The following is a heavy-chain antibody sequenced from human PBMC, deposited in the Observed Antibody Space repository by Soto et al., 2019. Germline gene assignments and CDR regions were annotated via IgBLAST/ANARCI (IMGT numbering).Heavy chain of an antibody. CDR2: ISSSGSTI. CDR3: ARDPGLPRPGTYYYGSGSAQEFDY. D-gene: IGHD3-10*01. J-gene: IGHJ4*02. CDR1: GFTFSDYY. Sequence: PGGSLRLSCAASGFTFSDYYMSWIRQAPGKGLEWVSYISSSGSTIYYADSVKGRFTTSRDNAKNSLYLQMNSLRAEDTAVYYCARDPGLPRPGTYYYGSGSAQEFDYWGQGTLVTVSS. V-gene: IGHV3-11*01.